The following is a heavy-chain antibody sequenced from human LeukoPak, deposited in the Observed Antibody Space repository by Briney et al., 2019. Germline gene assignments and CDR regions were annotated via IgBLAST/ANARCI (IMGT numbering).Heavy chain of an antibody. Sequence: PGGSLRLSCAASGFTFSSYAMSWVRQAPGKGLEWVSAISGSGGSTYYADSVKGRFTISRDNAKNSLYLQMNSLRAEDTAVYYCARDSSYGYFYFDYWGQGTLVTVSS. V-gene: IGHV3-23*01. D-gene: IGHD5-18*01. CDR1: GFTFSSYA. CDR2: ISGSGGST. CDR3: ARDSSYGYFYFDY. J-gene: IGHJ4*02.